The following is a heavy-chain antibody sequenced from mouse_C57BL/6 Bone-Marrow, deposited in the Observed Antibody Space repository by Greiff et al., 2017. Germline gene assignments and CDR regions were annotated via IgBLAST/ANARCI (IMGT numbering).Heavy chain of an antibody. Sequence: EVKVVESVAELVRPGASVKLSCTASGFNIKNTYMHWVKQRPEQGLEWIGRIDPANGNTKYAPKFQGKATITADTSSNTAYLQLSSLTSEDTAIYYCATPYYYGSSYSFAYWGQGTLVTVSA. J-gene: IGHJ3*01. CDR1: GFNIKNTY. V-gene: IGHV14-3*01. CDR3: ATPYYYGSSYSFAY. CDR2: IDPANGNT. D-gene: IGHD1-1*01.